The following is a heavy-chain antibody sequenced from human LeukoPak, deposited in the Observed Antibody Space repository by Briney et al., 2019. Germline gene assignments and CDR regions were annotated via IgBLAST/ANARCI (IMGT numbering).Heavy chain of an antibody. Sequence: SETLSLTCAVYGGSFSGYYWSWIRQPPGKGLEWIGEINHSGSTNYNPSLKSRVTISVDTSKNQFSLKLSSVTAADTAVYYCARLGYSSSRYVGWFDPWGQGTLVTVSS. J-gene: IGHJ5*02. D-gene: IGHD6-13*01. CDR3: ARLGYSSSRYVGWFDP. CDR2: INHSGST. V-gene: IGHV4-34*01. CDR1: GGSFSGYY.